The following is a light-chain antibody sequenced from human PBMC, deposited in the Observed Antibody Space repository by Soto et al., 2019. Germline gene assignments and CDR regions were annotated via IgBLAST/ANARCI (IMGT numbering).Light chain of an antibody. CDR3: QQRSNSEIT. CDR2: DAS. Sequence: EIVLTQSPATLSLSPGERATLSCRASQSISNSLAWYQQKPGQAPRLLIYDASNRATGIPARFSGSGSGTDYTLTISSLEPEDFAVYYCQQRSNSEITFGPGTKVDIK. V-gene: IGKV3-11*01. CDR1: QSISNS. J-gene: IGKJ3*01.